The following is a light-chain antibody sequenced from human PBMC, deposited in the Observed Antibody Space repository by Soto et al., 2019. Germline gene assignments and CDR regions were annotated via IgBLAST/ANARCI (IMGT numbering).Light chain of an antibody. V-gene: IGLV3-9*01. CDR3: QVWDSSTVV. CDR2: RDS. Sequence: SYELTQPLSVSVAPGQTARITCGGNNIGSKNVNWHQQKPGQAPVRVMYRDSNRPSGIPERFSGSNSGNTATLTISRAQAGDEADYYCQVWDSSTVVFGGGTKVTVL. CDR1: NIGSKN. J-gene: IGLJ2*01.